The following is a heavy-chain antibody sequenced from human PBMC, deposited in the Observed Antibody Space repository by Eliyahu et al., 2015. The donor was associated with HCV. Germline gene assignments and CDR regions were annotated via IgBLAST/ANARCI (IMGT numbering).Heavy chain of an antibody. CDR3: ARDHVVGYGEQHNWFDP. D-gene: IGHD4-17*01. V-gene: IGHV4-39*07. CDR1: GDSXSRSXSS. CDR2: VFHSGST. Sequence: QVQLQESGPRLVKPSETLSLTCSVXGDSXSRSXSSWGWSRRPPGKGLEWIGSVFHSGSTFYNPSLKSRLTMSVDTSKNQFSLKLHSVTAADTAVYYCARDHVVGYGEQHNWFDPWGQGTLVTVSS. J-gene: IGHJ5*02.